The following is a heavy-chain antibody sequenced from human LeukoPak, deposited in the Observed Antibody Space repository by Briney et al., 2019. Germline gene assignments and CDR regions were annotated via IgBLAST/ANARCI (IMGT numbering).Heavy chain of an antibody. CDR3: AKGAPLMGYYDSSPGDYYYMDV. Sequence: GRSLRLSCAASGFTFSNYGMHWVRQAPGKGLEWVAVISYDGSNKYYADSVKGRFTISRDNSKNTLYLQMNSLRVEDTALYYCAKGAPLMGYYDSSPGDYYYMDVWGKGTTVTVSS. J-gene: IGHJ6*03. V-gene: IGHV3-30*18. CDR2: ISYDGSNK. CDR1: GFTFSNYG. D-gene: IGHD3-22*01.